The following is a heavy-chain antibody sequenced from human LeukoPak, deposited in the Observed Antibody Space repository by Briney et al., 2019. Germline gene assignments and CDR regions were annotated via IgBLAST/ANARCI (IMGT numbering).Heavy chain of an antibody. CDR3: ARGVGAYYYDSSGYYRPLYNWFDP. V-gene: IGHV4-38-2*02. CDR1: GYSISSGYS. J-gene: IGHJ5*02. Sequence: SETLSLTCTVSGYSISSGYSWGWIRQPPVKGLEWIGEINHSGSTNYNPSLKSRVTISVDTSKNQFSLKLSSVTAADTAVYYCARGVGAYYYDSSGYYRPLYNWFDPWGQGTLVTVSS. CDR2: INHSGST. D-gene: IGHD3-22*01.